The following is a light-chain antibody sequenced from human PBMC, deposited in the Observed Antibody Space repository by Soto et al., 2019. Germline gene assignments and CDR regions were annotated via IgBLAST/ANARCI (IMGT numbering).Light chain of an antibody. CDR3: SSFTTRDTYV. CDR2: EVS. Sequence: QSVLTQPPSVSGSPGQSVAISCTGTSSDVGSYNRVSWYQQPPGTAPKLIISEVSNRPSGVPDRFSGSKSGNTASLTISGLQAEDEADYYCSSFTTRDTYVFGTG. V-gene: IGLV2-18*02. J-gene: IGLJ1*01. CDR1: SSDVGSYNR.